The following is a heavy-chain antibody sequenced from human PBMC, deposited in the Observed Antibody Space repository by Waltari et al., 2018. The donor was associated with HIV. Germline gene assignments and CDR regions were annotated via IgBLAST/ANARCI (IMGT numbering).Heavy chain of an antibody. D-gene: IGHD6-19*01. CDR1: GGTFSSYA. CDR3: AEQQWLTEDAFDI. Sequence: QVQLVQSGAEVKKPGSSVKVSCKASGGTFSSYAISWVRQAPGQGLEWMGRIIPILGIANYAQKFQGRVTITADKSTSTAYMELSSLRSEDTAVYYCAEQQWLTEDAFDIWGQGTMVTVSS. CDR2: IIPILGIA. J-gene: IGHJ3*02. V-gene: IGHV1-69*04.